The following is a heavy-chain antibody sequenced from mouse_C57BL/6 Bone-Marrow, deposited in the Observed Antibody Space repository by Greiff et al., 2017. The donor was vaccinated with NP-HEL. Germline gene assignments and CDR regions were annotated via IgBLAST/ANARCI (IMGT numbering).Heavy chain of an antibody. J-gene: IGHJ2*01. Sequence: EVKLQQSGPELVKPGASVKISCKASGYTFTDYYMNWVKQSHGKSLEWIGDINPNNGGTSYNQKFKGKATLTVDKSSSTAYMELRSLTSEDSAVYYCARWGRDFDYWGQGTTLTVSS. CDR3: ARWGRDFDY. D-gene: IGHD1-1*01. CDR2: INPNNGGT. V-gene: IGHV1-26*01. CDR1: GYTFTDYY.